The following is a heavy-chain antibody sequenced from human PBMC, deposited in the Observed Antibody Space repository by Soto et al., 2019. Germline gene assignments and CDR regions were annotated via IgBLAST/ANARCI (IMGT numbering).Heavy chain of an antibody. CDR3: ARHKVTVTTYPLDY. D-gene: IGHD4-17*01. CDR2: IYYSGST. V-gene: IGHV4-39*01. J-gene: IGHJ4*02. Sequence: PSETLSLTCTVSGGSISSSSYYWGWIRQPPGKGLEWIGSIYYSGSTYYNPSLKSRVTISVDTSKNQFSLKLSSVTAADTAVYYCARHKVTVTTYPLDYWGQGTLVTVSS. CDR1: GGSISSSSYY.